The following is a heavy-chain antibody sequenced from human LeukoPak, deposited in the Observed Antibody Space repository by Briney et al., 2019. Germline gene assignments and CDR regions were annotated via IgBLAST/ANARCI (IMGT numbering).Heavy chain of an antibody. CDR1: GFTVSSNS. CDR2: IYSDNT. D-gene: IGHD3-3*01. V-gene: IGHV3-53*01. CDR3: AKEFNMNREIIRDAFDI. J-gene: IGHJ3*02. Sequence: PGGSLRLSCTVSGFTVSSNSMSWVRQAPGKGLEWVSFIYSDNTHYSDSVKGRFTISRDNSKNTLYLQMNSLRAEDTAVYYCAKEFNMNREIIRDAFDIWGQGTMVIVSS.